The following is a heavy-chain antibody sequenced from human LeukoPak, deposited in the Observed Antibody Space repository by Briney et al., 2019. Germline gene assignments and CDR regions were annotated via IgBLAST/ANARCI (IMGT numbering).Heavy chain of an antibody. CDR1: GFTVSSNY. CDR3: ARVLGPAFDI. Sequence: SGVSLRLSCAASGFTVSSNYMSWVRQAPGKGLEWVSVIYSGGSTYYADSVKGRFTISRDNSKNTLYLQMNSLRAEDTAVYYCARVLGPAFDIWGQGTMVTVSS. V-gene: IGHV3-53*01. CDR2: IYSGGST. D-gene: IGHD2-2*01. J-gene: IGHJ3*02.